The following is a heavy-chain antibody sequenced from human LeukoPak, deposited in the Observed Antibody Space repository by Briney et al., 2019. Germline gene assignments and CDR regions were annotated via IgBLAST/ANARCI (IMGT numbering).Heavy chain of an antibody. CDR3: ARAGVRFLEWLSIPSDYYYYGMDV. V-gene: IGHV4-61*01. CDR1: GGSISSSSYY. CDR2: IYYSGST. D-gene: IGHD3-3*01. J-gene: IGHJ6*02. Sequence: PSETLSLTCTVSGGSISSSSYYWSWIRQPPGKGLEWLGYIYYSGSTNYNPSLKSRVTISVDTSKNQFSLKLSSVTAADTAVYYCARAGVRFLEWLSIPSDYYYYGMDVWGQGTTVTVSS.